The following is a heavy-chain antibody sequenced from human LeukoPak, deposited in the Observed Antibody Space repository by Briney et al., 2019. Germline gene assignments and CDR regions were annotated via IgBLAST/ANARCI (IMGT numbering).Heavy chain of an antibody. D-gene: IGHD6-19*01. CDR3: ARGQARLSWFDP. CDR2: IYHSGST. J-gene: IGHJ5*02. CDR1: GGSVSTGSYY. V-gene: IGHV4-39*07. Sequence: SETLSLTCTVSGGSVSTGSYYWGWIRQPPGKGLEWIGSIYHSGSTYYNPSLKSRVTISVDTSKNQFSLKLSSVTAADTAVYYCARGQARLSWFDPWGQGTLVTVSS.